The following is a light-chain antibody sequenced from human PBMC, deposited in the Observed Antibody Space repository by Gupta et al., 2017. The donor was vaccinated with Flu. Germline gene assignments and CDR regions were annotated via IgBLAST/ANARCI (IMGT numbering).Light chain of an antibody. CDR2: HAS. J-gene: IGKJ5*01. V-gene: IGKV1-39*01. CDR1: QNIGES. Sequence: PSSLSAAVGDRVTLTCRATQNIGESLNWYQQRPGQSPTPLIYHASTLGSGVPSRFSGTGSGTDFTLSINKLQPEDFATYHCQQTYTSPLTFGPGTRMDI. CDR3: QQTYTSPLT.